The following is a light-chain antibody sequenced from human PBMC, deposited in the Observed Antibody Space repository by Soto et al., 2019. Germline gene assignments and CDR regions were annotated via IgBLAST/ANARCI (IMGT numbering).Light chain of an antibody. CDR1: SSDVGTYNL. CDR2: EVS. J-gene: IGLJ1*01. CDR3: CSYAAGNTYV. Sequence: QSALTQPASVSGSPGQSITISCTGTSSDVGTYNLVSWYQQHPGKAPKIMIYEVSKWPSGVSNRFSGSKSGNTASLTISGLQAEDEAYYYCCSYAAGNTYVFGTGTKVTVL. V-gene: IGLV2-23*02.